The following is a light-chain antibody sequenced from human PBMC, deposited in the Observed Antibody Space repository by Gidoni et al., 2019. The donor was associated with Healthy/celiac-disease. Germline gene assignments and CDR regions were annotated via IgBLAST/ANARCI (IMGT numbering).Light chain of an antibody. V-gene: IGKV3-20*01. CDR2: GAS. CDR3: QQYGSSPPET. CDR1: QSVSSSY. J-gene: IGKJ5*01. Sequence: EIVLTQSPGTLSLSPGERATLSCRASQSVSSSYLAWYQQKPGQAPRLLIYGASSRPTGIPERFSGSGSGTDFTLTISRMEPEDFAVYYCQQYGSSPPETFXQXTRLEIK.